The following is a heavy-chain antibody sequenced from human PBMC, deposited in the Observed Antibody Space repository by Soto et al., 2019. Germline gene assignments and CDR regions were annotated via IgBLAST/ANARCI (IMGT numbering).Heavy chain of an antibody. V-gene: IGHV4-31*11. J-gene: IGHJ6*02. CDR1: GGSINTGGYY. CDR3: ARDGDCSGGNCYLGYGLDV. CDR2: IYYSGDT. Sequence: HVQLQESGPGMVKPSQTLSLTCAVSGGSINTGGYYWSWIRQRPGKGLEWIGNIYYSGDTNYNRSLKSRSTISIDTSKNHFSLQLTSVTAADTAVYYCARDGDCSGGNCYLGYGLDVWGQGTTVTVSS. D-gene: IGHD2-15*01.